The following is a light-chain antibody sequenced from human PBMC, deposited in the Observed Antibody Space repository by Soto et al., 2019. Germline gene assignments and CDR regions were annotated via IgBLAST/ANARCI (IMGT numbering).Light chain of an antibody. CDR1: SSDVGGYNL. J-gene: IGLJ1*01. V-gene: IGLV2-8*01. CDR2: EVS. Sequence: QSVLTQPPSASGSPGQSVTISCTGTSSDVGGYNLVSWYQQHPGKAPKLVISEVSKRPSGVPDRFSGSKSDNTASLTVSGLQAEDEADYYCSSYAGSKNYVFGTGTKLTVL. CDR3: SSYAGSKNYV.